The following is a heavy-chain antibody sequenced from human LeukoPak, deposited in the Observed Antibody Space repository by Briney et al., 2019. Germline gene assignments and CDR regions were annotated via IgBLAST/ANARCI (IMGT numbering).Heavy chain of an antibody. V-gene: IGHV4-31*03. D-gene: IGHD5-24*01. CDR2: IYYSGST. Sequence: SQTLSLTCTVSGGSISSGGYYWSWIRQHPGKGLEWIGYIYYSGSTYYNPSLKSRVTISVDTSKNQFSLKLSSVTAADTAVYYCAREGEVREMTTWGQGTLATVSS. CDR1: GGSISSGGYY. CDR3: AREGEVREMTT. J-gene: IGHJ4*02.